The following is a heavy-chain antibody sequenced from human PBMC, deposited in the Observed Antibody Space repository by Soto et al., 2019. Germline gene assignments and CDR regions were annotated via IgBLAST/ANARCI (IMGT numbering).Heavy chain of an antibody. J-gene: IGHJ4*02. CDR3: AKGSSGWYERFDY. Sequence: EVQLLESGGGLVQPGGSLRLSCAASGFTFSSYAMSWVRQAPGQGLEWVSAISCSGGSTYYADSVKVRFTISRDNSKNKLYLQMNSLRAADTAVYYWAKGSSGWYERFDYWGQGTLVTVSS. CDR2: ISCSGGST. D-gene: IGHD6-19*01. V-gene: IGHV3-23*01. CDR1: GFTFSSYA.